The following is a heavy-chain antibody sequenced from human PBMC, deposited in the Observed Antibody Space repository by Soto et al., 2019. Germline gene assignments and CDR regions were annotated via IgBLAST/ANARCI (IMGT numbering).Heavy chain of an antibody. CDR1: GFTFSNYG. D-gene: IGHD2-15*01. V-gene: IGHV3-30*18. Sequence: QVQLVESGGGVVQPGKSLRLSCAASGFTFSNYGMHWVRQAPGKGLEWVAVMSYDGSNKYYGDSVKGRFTISRDNSKNTLYLQMNSLRAEDTAVYYCAKEVWGYCSGGTCYSFDYWGQGTLVTVSS. J-gene: IGHJ4*02. CDR2: MSYDGSNK. CDR3: AKEVWGYCSGGTCYSFDY.